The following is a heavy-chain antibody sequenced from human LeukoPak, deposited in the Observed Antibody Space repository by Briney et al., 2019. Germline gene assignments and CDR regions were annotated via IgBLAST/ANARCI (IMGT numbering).Heavy chain of an antibody. D-gene: IGHD3-22*01. V-gene: IGHV4-31*03. CDR2: ISNSGNT. Sequence: SQTLSLTCTVSSGSMSSGNYYWNWIRQHPGKGLEWIGYISNSGNTYYNPSLKSRVTMSVDTSVNQFSLKLSSVTAADTAVYYCAGRSSSGNWFDYWGQGALVTVSS. CDR3: AGRSSSGNWFDY. J-gene: IGHJ4*02. CDR1: SGSMSSGNYY.